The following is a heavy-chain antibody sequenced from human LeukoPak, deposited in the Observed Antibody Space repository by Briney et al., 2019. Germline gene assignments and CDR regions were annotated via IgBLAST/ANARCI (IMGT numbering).Heavy chain of an antibody. V-gene: IGHV3-11*01. CDR2: ISSSGSTI. D-gene: IGHD3-10*01. Sequence: GGSLRLSCAASGFTFSYYYMSWIRPAPGKGLEWVSYISSSGSTIYYADSVKGRFTISKDNAKNSLYLQMNSLRAEDTAVYYCARVVRGVIRYYYYYMDVWGKGTTVTVSS. CDR1: GFTFSYYY. CDR3: ARVVRGVIRYYYYYMDV. J-gene: IGHJ6*03.